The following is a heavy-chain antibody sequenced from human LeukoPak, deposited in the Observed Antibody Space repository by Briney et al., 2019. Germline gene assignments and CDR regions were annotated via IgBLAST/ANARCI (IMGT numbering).Heavy chain of an antibody. Sequence: PGGPLRLSCAASGFTVSSNYMSWVRQAPGKGLEWVGRIKSKTDGGTTDYAAPVKGRFTISRDDSKNTLYLQMNSLKTEDTAVYYCTTEYSSGWWSNDPGVDYWGQGTLVTVSS. D-gene: IGHD6-19*01. V-gene: IGHV3-15*01. J-gene: IGHJ4*02. CDR1: GFTVSSNY. CDR3: TTEYSSGWWSNDPGVDY. CDR2: IKSKTDGGTT.